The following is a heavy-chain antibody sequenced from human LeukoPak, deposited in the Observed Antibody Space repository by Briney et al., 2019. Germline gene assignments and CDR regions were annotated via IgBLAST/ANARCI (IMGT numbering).Heavy chain of an antibody. CDR3: ARVEESDAFDI. CDR1: GVTLSTYA. CDR2: ISSSGSGDNT. J-gene: IGHJ3*02. Sequence: GGSLRLSCAASGVTLSTYAMSWARQAPGKGLEWVSGISSSGSGDNTYYADSVKGRFTISRDNSKNTLYLQMNSLRAEDTAVYYCARVEESDAFDIWGQGTMVTVSS. D-gene: IGHD5-24*01. V-gene: IGHV3-23*01.